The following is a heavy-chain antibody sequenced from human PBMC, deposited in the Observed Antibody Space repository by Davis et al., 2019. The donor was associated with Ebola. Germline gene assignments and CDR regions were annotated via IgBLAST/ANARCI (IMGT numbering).Heavy chain of an antibody. V-gene: IGHV4-59*01. J-gene: IGHJ6*04. CDR2: IYYTGSA. Sequence: SETLSLTCTVSGGSISSDYWSWIRQTPGRGLEWIGYIYYTGSATYNPSLQSRVTISVDTSKNQFSLKLSSVTAADTAVYYCARGHDGTGISQPLYGMDVWGKGTTVTVSS. CDR3: ARGHDGTGISQPLYGMDV. CDR1: GGSISSDY. D-gene: IGHD1-1*01.